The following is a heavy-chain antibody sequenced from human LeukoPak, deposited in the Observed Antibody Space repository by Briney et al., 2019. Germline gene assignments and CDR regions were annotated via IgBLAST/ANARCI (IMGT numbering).Heavy chain of an antibody. D-gene: IGHD4-17*01. CDR1: GGSFNSYW. Sequence: GALRLSCTVSGGSFNSYWLSWVRQAPGKGLELVANIKQDGSEKYYWDSVEGRFTISRDNAKNSLYLQMNSLRAEDTAVYYCARGSSFYADYYTYWGQGTLVTVSS. V-gene: IGHV3-7*01. J-gene: IGHJ4*02. CDR2: IKQDGSEK. CDR3: ARGSSFYADYYTY.